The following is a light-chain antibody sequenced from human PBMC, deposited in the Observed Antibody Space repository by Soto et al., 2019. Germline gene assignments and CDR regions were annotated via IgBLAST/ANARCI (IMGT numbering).Light chain of an antibody. V-gene: IGKV3-20*01. CDR2: AAS. Sequence: VLTQSPGTLSLSPGDRATLSCRASQSVSSSYLAWYQQKPGQAPRLLIYAASTRAAGIPDRFSGSGYGSDFTLTVFRVEPEGFSVYYCQQYGGSPLFTFGQGSKLDIK. CDR1: QSVSSSY. J-gene: IGKJ2*01. CDR3: QQYGGSPLFT.